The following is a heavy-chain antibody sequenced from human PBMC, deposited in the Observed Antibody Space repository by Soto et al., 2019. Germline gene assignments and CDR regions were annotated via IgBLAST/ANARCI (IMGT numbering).Heavy chain of an antibody. CDR3: ARDWEGSGSPADL. Sequence: EVQLLESGGGLVQPGGSLRLSCAASGFTLSRSWMSRYWMSGVRQAPGKGLEWVAIIKPDGSEKDYVDSVEGRFTISRDNGKNSVFLQMDSLRVEDTAVYYCARDWEGSGSPADLWGQGTQVTVSS. CDR1: GFTLSRSWMSRYW. V-gene: IGHV3-7*01. J-gene: IGHJ5*02. D-gene: IGHD6-19*01. CDR2: IKPDGSEK.